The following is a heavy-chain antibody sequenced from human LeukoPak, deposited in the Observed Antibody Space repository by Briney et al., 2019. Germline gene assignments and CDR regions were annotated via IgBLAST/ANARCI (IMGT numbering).Heavy chain of an antibody. Sequence: ASVKVSCEASGFTFTSYYMHWVRQAPGQGPEWMGIINPSGGSTSYAQKFQGRVTMTRDTSTSTVYMELSSLRSEDTAVYYCARDPNGDYCDFWGQGTLVTVSS. J-gene: IGHJ4*02. V-gene: IGHV1-46*01. CDR2: INPSGGST. D-gene: IGHD7-27*01. CDR1: GFTFTSYY. CDR3: ARDPNGDYCDF.